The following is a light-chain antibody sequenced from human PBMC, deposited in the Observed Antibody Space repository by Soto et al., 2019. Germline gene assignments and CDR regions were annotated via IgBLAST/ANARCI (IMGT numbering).Light chain of an antibody. CDR1: QSVLYSPNNKNY. V-gene: IGKV4-1*01. CDR3: HQYADTPRT. Sequence: DIVMTQSPDSLAVSLGERATFNCKSSQSVLYSPNNKNYLAWYQKKPGQPPKLLIYWASNRESGVPDRFSGSGSATDFTLTISSLQAEDVATYYCHQYADTPRTFGQGTKVEIK. J-gene: IGKJ1*01. CDR2: WAS.